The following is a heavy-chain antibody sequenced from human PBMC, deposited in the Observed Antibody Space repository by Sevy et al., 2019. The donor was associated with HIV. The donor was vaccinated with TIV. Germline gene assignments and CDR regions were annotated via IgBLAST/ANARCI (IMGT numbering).Heavy chain of an antibody. CDR3: TRHTDSTFFDY. CDR1: GGSISSRTYY. D-gene: IGHD2-15*01. Sequence: SETLSLTCTVSGGSISSRTYYWGWIRQPPGKGLEGIGSIYYSGGTYYNPSLKSRVTISVDTSKNQFSLKLSSVTAADTAVYYCTRHTDSTFFDYWGQGTLVTVSS. CDR2: IYYSGGT. J-gene: IGHJ4*02. V-gene: IGHV4-39*01.